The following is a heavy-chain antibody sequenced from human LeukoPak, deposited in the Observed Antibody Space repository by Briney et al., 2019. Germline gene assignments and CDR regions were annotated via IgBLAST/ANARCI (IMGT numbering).Heavy chain of an antibody. V-gene: IGHV4-59*01. CDR3: ARDGRYYYGSGSYYKAPYYYYMDV. Sequence: GSLRLSCAASGFTFSSYGMSWVRQPPGKGLEWIGNIYSSGSTYYNASLQSRVTISIDTSKNQFSLRLNSVTAADTAVYYCARDGRYYYGSGSYYKAPYYYYMDVWGKGTTVTISS. J-gene: IGHJ6*03. CDR1: GFTFSSYG. D-gene: IGHD3-10*01. CDR2: IYSSGST.